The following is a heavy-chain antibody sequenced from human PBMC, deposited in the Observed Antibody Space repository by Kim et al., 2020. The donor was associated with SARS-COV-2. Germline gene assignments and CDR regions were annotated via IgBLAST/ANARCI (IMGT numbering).Heavy chain of an antibody. CDR2: IYYSGST. D-gene: IGHD1-20*01. CDR1: GGSIRSYY. V-gene: IGHV4-59*01. CDR3: ARESESPIKFDP. Sequence: SETLSLTCAVSGGSIRSYYWSWIRQPQGKGLEWIGYIYYSGSTNYNPSLKSRVTISVDTSNNQFSLKLTSVTAADTAFYYCARESESPIKFDPWGQGTLVTVSS. J-gene: IGHJ5*02.